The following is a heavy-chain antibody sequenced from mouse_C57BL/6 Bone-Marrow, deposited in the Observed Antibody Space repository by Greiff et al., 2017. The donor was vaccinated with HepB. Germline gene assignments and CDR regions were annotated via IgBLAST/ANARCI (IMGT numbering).Heavy chain of an antibody. Sequence: QVQLQQPGAELVMPGASVKLSCKASGYTFTSYWMHWVKQRPGQGLEWIGEIDPSDSYTNYNQKFKGKSTLTVDKSSSTAYMQLSSLTSEDSAVYYCAGGKGDYYAMDYWGQGTSVTVSS. CDR3: AGGKGDYYAMDY. CDR2: IDPSDSYT. D-gene: IGHD1-3*01. CDR1: GYTFTSYW. V-gene: IGHV1-69*01. J-gene: IGHJ4*01.